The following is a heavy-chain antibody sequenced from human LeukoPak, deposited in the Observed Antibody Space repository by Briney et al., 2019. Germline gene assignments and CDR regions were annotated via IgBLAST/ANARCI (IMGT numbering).Heavy chain of an antibody. CDR3: ASSVTAGGTY. J-gene: IGHJ4*02. D-gene: IGHD6-13*01. V-gene: IGHV1-2*02. Sequence: ASVKVSCKASGYTFTGYYIHWVRQAPGQGLEWMGWINPNSGGTNYAQKFQGRVTMTRDTSISTAYMELSRPRSDDTAVYYCASSVTAGGTYWGQGTLVTVSS. CDR2: INPNSGGT. CDR1: GYTFTGYY.